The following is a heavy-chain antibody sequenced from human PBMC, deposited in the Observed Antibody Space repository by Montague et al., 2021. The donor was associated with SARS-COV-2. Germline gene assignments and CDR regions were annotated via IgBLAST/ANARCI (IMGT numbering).Heavy chain of an antibody. D-gene: IGHD6-19*01. CDR2: IFYSGNT. CDR3: ARHPSYSSGWYDWFDP. J-gene: IGHJ5*02. Sequence: SETLSLTCTVSGGSISSYYWSWIRQPPGKGLEWIGYIFYSGNTNXNPSLKSRVTISIDTSKNQFSLKLRPVTAADTAVYYCARHPSYSSGWYDWFDPWGQGTLVTVSS. V-gene: IGHV4-59*08. CDR1: GGSISSYY.